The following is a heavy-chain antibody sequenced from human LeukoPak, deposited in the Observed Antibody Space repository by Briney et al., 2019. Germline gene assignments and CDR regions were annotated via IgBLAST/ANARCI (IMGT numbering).Heavy chain of an antibody. J-gene: IGHJ4*02. Sequence: PGGSLRLSCAASGFIFNNYGIHWVRQAPGKGLEWVAFIRADGDSEFYAASVKGRFTISRDNSKDTLYLDINSLRAKDTAVYYCAKDYFHSSGFYTGGTFESWGQGTLVTVSS. V-gene: IGHV3-30*02. CDR2: IRADGDSE. CDR3: AKDYFHSSGFYTGGTFES. D-gene: IGHD3-22*01. CDR1: GFIFNNYG.